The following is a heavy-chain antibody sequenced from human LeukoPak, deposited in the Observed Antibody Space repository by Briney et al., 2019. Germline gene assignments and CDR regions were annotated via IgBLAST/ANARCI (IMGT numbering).Heavy chain of an antibody. J-gene: IGHJ4*02. CDR3: ARDRAAGTLDF. D-gene: IGHD6-13*01. V-gene: IGHV4-59*01. CDR1: SGSITGYY. CDR2: IQYSGTT. Sequence: SETLSLTCTVSSGSITGYYWAWIRQPPGKGLEWIGYIQYSGTTEYNPSLASRASISVDTAKDQFSLNLRSVTAADTAVHYCARDRAAGTLDFWGQGTLVTVSS.